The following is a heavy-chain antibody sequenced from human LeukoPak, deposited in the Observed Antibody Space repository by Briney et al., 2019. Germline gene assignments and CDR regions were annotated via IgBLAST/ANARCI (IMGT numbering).Heavy chain of an antibody. D-gene: IGHD3-9*01. CDR2: IYYSGST. Sequence: PSETLSLTCTVSGGSIGSGDYCWSWIRQPPGKGLEWIGYIYYSGSTYYNPSLKSRVTISVDTSKNQFSLKLSSVTAADTAVYYCARVLDWSRAFDYWGQGTLVTVSS. V-gene: IGHV4-30-4*01. CDR3: ARVLDWSRAFDY. J-gene: IGHJ4*02. CDR1: GGSIGSGDYC.